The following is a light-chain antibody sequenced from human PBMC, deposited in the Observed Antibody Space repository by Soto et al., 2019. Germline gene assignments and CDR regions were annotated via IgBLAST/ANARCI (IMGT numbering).Light chain of an antibody. Sequence: EIVLTQSPGTLSLSLGEGATLSCRASQSVSGSYLAWYQQKPGQAPRLLIYGASNRATGVPDRFSGSESGTDFTLTIDRLEPEDFVVYYCQQYGSSPPYTFGQGTRLEIK. J-gene: IGKJ2*01. CDR2: GAS. CDR3: QQYGSSPPYT. CDR1: QSVSGSY. V-gene: IGKV3-20*01.